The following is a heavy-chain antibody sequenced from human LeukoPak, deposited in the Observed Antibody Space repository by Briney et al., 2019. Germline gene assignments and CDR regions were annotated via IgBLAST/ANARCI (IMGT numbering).Heavy chain of an antibody. D-gene: IGHD3-3*01. Sequence: PGGSLRLSCAASGFTFSSYAMHWVRQAPGKGLEWVAVISYDGSNKYYADSVKGRFTISRDNSKNTLYLQMNSLRAEDTAVYFCARDLIMGVGVVIRPMGYWGQGTLVTVSS. CDR2: ISYDGSNK. CDR1: GFTFSSYA. J-gene: IGHJ4*02. V-gene: IGHV3-30-3*01. CDR3: ARDLIMGVGVVIRPMGY.